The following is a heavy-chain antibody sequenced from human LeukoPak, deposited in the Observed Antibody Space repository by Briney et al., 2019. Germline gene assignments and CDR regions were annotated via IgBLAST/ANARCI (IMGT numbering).Heavy chain of an antibody. CDR1: GFTFSSYA. V-gene: IGHV3-23*01. Sequence: PGGSLRLSCAASGFTFSSYAMSWVRQAPGKGLEWVSAISGSGGSTYYADSVKGRFTISRDNSKNTLYLQMNSLRAEDTAVYYCVKDVEMATIPHFDYWGQGTLVTVSS. J-gene: IGHJ4*02. CDR3: VKDVEMATIPHFDY. CDR2: ISGSGGST. D-gene: IGHD5-24*01.